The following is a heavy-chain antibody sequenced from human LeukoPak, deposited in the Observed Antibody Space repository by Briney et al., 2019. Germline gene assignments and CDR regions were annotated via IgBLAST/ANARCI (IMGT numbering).Heavy chain of an antibody. J-gene: IGHJ4*02. D-gene: IGHD3-9*01. Sequence: GASVKVSCKASGYTFTDYYMHWVRQAPGQGLEWMGWISPNSGGTNYAQKFQGRVTMTRDTSISTAYMELSRLRSDDTAVYYCARGETLRYFDWLLFDYWGQGTLVTVSS. CDR3: ARGETLRYFDWLLFDY. CDR1: GYTFTDYY. V-gene: IGHV1-2*02. CDR2: ISPNSGGT.